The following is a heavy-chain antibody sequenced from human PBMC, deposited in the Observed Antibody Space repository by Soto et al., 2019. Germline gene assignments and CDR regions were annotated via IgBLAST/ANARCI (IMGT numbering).Heavy chain of an antibody. D-gene: IGHD1-1*01. CDR2: IVPILRST. Sequence: QVHLVKSGAEVKKPGSSVKVSCKASGGIFSDYAFTWVRQVPGHGPEWMGGIVPILRSTNYAQRFQGRVTLTADESTRAAYVELTSLSSDDTAVYYCATVAVRGWNTFDNWGQGTLVTVSS. V-gene: IGHV1-69*01. J-gene: IGHJ4*02. CDR3: ATVAVRGWNTFDN. CDR1: GGIFSDYA.